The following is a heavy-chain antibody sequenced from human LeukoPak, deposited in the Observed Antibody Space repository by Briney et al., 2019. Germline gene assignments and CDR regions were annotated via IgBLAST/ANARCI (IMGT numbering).Heavy chain of an antibody. D-gene: IGHD6-6*01. J-gene: IGHJ6*03. Sequence: SETLSLTCTVSGYSISSGYYWGWIRQPPGKGLEWIGSIYHSGSTYYNPSLKSRVTISVDTSKNQFSLKPSSVAAADTAVYYCARSRYSSSRTLLYMDVWGKGTTVTVSS. CDR2: IYHSGST. CDR3: ARSRYSSSRTLLYMDV. CDR1: GYSISSGYY. V-gene: IGHV4-38-2*02.